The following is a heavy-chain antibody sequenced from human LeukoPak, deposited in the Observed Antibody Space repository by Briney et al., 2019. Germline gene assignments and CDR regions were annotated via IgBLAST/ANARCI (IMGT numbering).Heavy chain of an antibody. Sequence: TPSETLSLTCTVSGGSISRHYWMWIRQPPGKGLEWLGYNYYTGSTNYNSSLGGRITILIDTSKNQFSLTLTSVTAADTAVYYCARQGGGYDWGQGTLVTVSS. CDR2: NYYTGST. J-gene: IGHJ4*02. CDR1: GGSISRHY. V-gene: IGHV4-59*08. CDR3: ARQGGGYD. D-gene: IGHD5-12*01.